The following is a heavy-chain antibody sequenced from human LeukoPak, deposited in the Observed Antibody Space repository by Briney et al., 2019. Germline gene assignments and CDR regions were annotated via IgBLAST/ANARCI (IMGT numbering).Heavy chain of an antibody. CDR3: AREGDPYYDFWSGYLPGGNTRYYYYMDV. V-gene: IGHV7-4-1*02. D-gene: IGHD3-3*01. Sequence: GASVKVSCKASGYTFTTYAMNWVRQAPEQGLEWMGWINTNTGNPTYAQGFTGRFVFSLDTSVSTAYLQISSLKAEDTAVYYCAREGDPYYDFWSGYLPGGNTRYYYYMDVWGKGTTVTVSS. J-gene: IGHJ6*03. CDR1: GYTFTTYA. CDR2: INTNTGNP.